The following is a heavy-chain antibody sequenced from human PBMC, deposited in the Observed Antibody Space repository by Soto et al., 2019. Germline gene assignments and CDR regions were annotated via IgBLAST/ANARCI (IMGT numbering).Heavy chain of an antibody. CDR2: IKHDGNEK. CDR3: VRATLSWGHYYFRGLDV. CDR1: GFMFGTYW. Sequence: LRLSCAATGFMFGTYWMSWVRQAPGKGLEWVANIKHDGNEKYYADSVKGRFTVSRDNVKNFLHLQMSSLRGDDTGVYFCVRATLSWGHYYFRGLDVWGQGTTVTVSS. V-gene: IGHV3-7*01. J-gene: IGHJ6*02. D-gene: IGHD3-22*01.